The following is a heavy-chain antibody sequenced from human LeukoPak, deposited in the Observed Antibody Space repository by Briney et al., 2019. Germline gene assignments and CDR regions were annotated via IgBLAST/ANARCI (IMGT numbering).Heavy chain of an antibody. D-gene: IGHD2-2*01. V-gene: IGHV4-30-4*01. CDR3: ARGYAGYGMDG. CDR2: IYYSGST. CDR1: GGSISSGDYY. J-gene: IGHJ6*02. Sequence: SETLSLTCTVSGGSISSGDYYWSWIRQPPGKGLEWIGYIYYSGSTYYNPSLKSRVTISVDTSKNQFSLKLSSVTAADTAVYYWARGYAGYGMDGWGQGTTVTVSS.